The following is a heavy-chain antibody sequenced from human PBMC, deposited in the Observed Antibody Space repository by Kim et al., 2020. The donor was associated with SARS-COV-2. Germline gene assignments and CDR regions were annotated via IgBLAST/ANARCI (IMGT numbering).Heavy chain of an antibody. CDR3: ARQKIGNTYYGDRRFHFDY. CDR1: GGSMRNNNYY. CDR2: IDYSGST. D-gene: IGHD4-17*01. V-gene: IGHV4-39*01. Sequence: SETLSLTCSVSGGSMRNNNYYWGWIRQPPGKGPEWIGSIDYSGSTYYNPSLKSRVTISVDTSKNQFFLKLSAVTAADTAVYYCARQKIGNTYYGDRRFHFDYWGQGTLVTVSP. J-gene: IGHJ4*02.